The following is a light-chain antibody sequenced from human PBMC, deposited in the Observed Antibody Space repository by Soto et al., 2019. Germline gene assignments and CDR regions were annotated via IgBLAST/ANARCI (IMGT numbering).Light chain of an antibody. CDR2: GAS. CDR1: ESVSSN. J-gene: IGKJ5*01. V-gene: IGKV3-15*01. Sequence: EIVMTQSPATLSVSPGERATLSCRATESVSSNLAWYQQKPGQAPRLLIYGASTRATGVPARFSGSGSGTELTLTISSLQSEDFEVYDGQQYNNWPRTFGQGTRLEIK. CDR3: QQYNNWPRT.